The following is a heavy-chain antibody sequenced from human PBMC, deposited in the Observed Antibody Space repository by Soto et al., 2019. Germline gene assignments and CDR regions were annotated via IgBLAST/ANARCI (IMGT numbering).Heavy chain of an antibody. Sequence: ASVKVSCKASGYTFSSYAISWVRQAPGQGPEWMGWISAYNGNTNYAQNFQGRVTMTTDTSTSTAYMELRSLRSDDTAVYYCARDQRVYYDSSGYYWVYWGQ. CDR2: ISAYNGNT. J-gene: IGHJ4*01. V-gene: IGHV1-18*01. D-gene: IGHD3-22*01. CDR1: GYTFSSYA. CDR3: ARDQRVYYDSSGYYWVY.